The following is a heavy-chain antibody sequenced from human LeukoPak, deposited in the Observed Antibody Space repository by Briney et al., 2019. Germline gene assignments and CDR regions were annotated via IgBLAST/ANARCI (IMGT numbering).Heavy chain of an antibody. D-gene: IGHD3-10*01. CDR3: ARGRITMVQEVIITSYYFDY. J-gene: IGHJ4*02. Sequence: SGGSLRLSCAASGSTFSSYWMHWVRQAPGKGLVWVSRINSDGSSTIYAASVKGRFTISRDNAKNTLYLQMNSLRAEDTAVYYCARGRITMVQEVIITSYYFDYWGQGTLVTVSS. CDR2: INSDGSST. V-gene: IGHV3-74*01. CDR1: GSTFSSYW.